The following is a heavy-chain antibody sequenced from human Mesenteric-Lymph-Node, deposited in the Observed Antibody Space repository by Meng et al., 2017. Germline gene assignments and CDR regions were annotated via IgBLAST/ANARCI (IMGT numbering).Heavy chain of an antibody. V-gene: IGHV4-34*01. CDR3: AREVGWFGESFGSSLLVLYDMDV. CDR1: GGSFSGYY. CDR2: INHSGST. D-gene: IGHD3-10*01. Sequence: GSLRLSCAVYGGSFSGYYWSWIRQPPGKGLEWIGEINHSGSTNYKPSLKSRVTTSVDTSKNQFSLRLSSVTAADTAVYYCAREVGWFGESFGSSLLVLYDMDVWGQGTTVTVS. J-gene: IGHJ6*02.